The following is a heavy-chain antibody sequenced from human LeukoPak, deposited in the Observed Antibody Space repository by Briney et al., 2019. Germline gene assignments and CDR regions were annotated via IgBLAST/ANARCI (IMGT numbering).Heavy chain of an antibody. J-gene: IGHJ5*02. V-gene: IGHV4-4*02. CDR2: IYHSGST. CDR1: SGSISSSNW. D-gene: IGHD2/OR15-2a*01. CDR3: ARSSIPRRPNHSNTVWFDP. Sequence: SGTLSLTCAVSSGSISSSNWWSWVRQPPGKGLEWIGEIYHSGSTNYNPSLKSRVTISVDKSKNQFSLKLSSVTAADTAVYYCARSSIPRRPNHSNTVWFDPWGQGTLVTVSS.